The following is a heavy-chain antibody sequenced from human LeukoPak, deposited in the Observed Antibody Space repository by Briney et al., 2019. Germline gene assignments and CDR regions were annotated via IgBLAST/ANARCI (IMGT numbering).Heavy chain of an antibody. D-gene: IGHD3-10*01. CDR2: ISSSSSYI. J-gene: IGHJ6*02. V-gene: IGHV3-21*01. Sequence: GGSLRLSCAASGFTFSSYAMSWVRQAPGKGLEWVSSISSSSSYIYYADSVKGRFTISRDNAKNSLYLQMNSLRAEDTAVYYCARDRWVRGYYYYGMDVWGQGTTVTVSS. CDR1: GFTFSSYA. CDR3: ARDRWVRGYYYYGMDV.